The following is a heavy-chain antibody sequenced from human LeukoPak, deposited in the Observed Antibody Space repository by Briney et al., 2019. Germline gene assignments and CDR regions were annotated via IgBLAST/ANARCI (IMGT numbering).Heavy chain of an antibody. CDR3: ADLDSSSSH. CDR2: IYTSEST. J-gene: IGHJ4*02. D-gene: IGHD6-6*01. Sequence: SETLSLTCSVSGGSISSSNYYWSWIRQPAGKGLEWIGRIYTSESTNYNPSLKSRVTISVDTSRNQFSLKLSSVTAADTAVYYCADLDSSSSHWGQGTLVTVSS. V-gene: IGHV4-61*02. CDR1: GGSISSSNYY.